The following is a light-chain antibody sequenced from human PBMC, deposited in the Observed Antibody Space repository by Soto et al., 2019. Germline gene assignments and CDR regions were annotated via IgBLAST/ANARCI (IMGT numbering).Light chain of an antibody. V-gene: IGLV1-44*01. CDR3: AAWDDSLNGYV. Sequence: QPALNQPPAASGTPGQRVTIYCSGSSSNIGSNTVNWYQQLPGTAPKLLIYSNNQRPSGVPDRFAGSKSGTSASLAISGLQSEDEADYYCAAWDDSLNGYVFGTGTKVT. CDR2: SNN. J-gene: IGLJ1*01. CDR1: SSNIGSNT.